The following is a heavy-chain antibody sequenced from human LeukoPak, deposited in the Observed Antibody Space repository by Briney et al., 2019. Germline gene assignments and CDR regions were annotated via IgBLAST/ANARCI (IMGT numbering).Heavy chain of an antibody. CDR1: GGSFSGYY. J-gene: IGHJ4*02. Sequence: SETLSLTCADYGGSFSGYYWSWIRQPPGKGLEWIGEINHSGSTNYNPSLKSRVTISVDTSKNQFSLKLSSVTAADTAVYYCARGYLRYFDWFPVWDYWGQGTLVTVSS. D-gene: IGHD3-9*01. CDR3: ARGYLRYFDWFPVWDY. V-gene: IGHV4-34*01. CDR2: INHSGST.